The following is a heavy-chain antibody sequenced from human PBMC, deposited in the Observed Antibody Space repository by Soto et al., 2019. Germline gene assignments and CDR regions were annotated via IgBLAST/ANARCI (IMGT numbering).Heavy chain of an antibody. Sequence: GGSLRLSCAASGFTFSSYAMHWVRQAPGKGLEWVAVISYDGSNKYYADSVKGRFTISRDNSKNTLYLQMNSLRAEDTAVYYCARGYKQYSSSWTFDYWGQGTLVTVSS. V-gene: IGHV3-30-3*01. D-gene: IGHD6-13*01. CDR2: ISYDGSNK. CDR3: ARGYKQYSSSWTFDY. J-gene: IGHJ4*02. CDR1: GFTFSSYA.